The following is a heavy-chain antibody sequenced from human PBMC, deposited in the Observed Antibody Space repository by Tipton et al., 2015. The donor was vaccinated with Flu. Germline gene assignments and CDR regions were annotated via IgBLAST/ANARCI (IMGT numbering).Heavy chain of an antibody. V-gene: IGHV1-8*01. CDR1: GYTFSSYE. CDR2: MNPNSGNT. Sequence: QLVQSGAEVKKPGASVKVSCKASGYTFSSYEINWVRQATGQGLEWMGWMNPNSGNTGYAQKFQGRVTMTRNTSISTAYMELTSLTSEDTAVYYCARNRQQSRYFDLWGRSALVTVSS. J-gene: IGHJ2*01. D-gene: IGHD1-1*01. CDR3: ARNRQQSRYFDL.